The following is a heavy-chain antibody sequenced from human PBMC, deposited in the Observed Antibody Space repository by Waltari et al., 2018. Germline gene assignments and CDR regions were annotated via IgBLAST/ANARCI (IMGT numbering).Heavy chain of an antibody. CDR2: IGPYNGVT. CDR1: GYTFIDYV. CDR3: AKMHGGNFISDAYDI. V-gene: IGHV1-18*04. J-gene: IGHJ3*02. Sequence: QVQLVQSGAEVTTPGASVKVSCRGSGYTFIDYVLTWLRQAPERGPGGLGWIGPYNGVTNYAQKVQGRMTVTADTYTSTAYMELRSLTSDDTAVYYCAKMHGGNFISDAYDIWGQGTMVTVSS. D-gene: IGHD2-21*02.